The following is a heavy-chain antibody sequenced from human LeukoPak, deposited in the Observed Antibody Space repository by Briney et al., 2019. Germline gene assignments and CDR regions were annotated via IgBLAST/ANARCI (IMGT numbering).Heavy chain of an antibody. V-gene: IGHV3-64D*09. CDR3: AKCPTGYTKTFDS. D-gene: IGHD6-13*01. CDR2: ISDNGGGT. J-gene: IGHJ4*02. CDR1: GFTFSTYT. Sequence: GGSLRLSCSASGFTFSTYTMHWVRQTPGKGLEYISAISDNGGGTYYADSAKGRFAISRDNSKNTLYLQMSSLRAEDTAVYYCAKCPTGYTKTFDSWGQGTLVTVSS.